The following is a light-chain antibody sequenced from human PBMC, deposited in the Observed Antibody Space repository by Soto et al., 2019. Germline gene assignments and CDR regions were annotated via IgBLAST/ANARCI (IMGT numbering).Light chain of an antibody. CDR3: QQYGSSPVT. CDR2: GAS. V-gene: IGKV3-20*01. J-gene: IGKJ1*01. Sequence: EIVLTQSPATLSLSPGERATLSCRASQSVSRYLAWYQQKPGQAPRLLIYGASSRATGIPDRFSGSGSGTDFTLTISRLEPEDFAVYYCQQYGSSPVTFGQGTKVEIK. CDR1: QSVSRY.